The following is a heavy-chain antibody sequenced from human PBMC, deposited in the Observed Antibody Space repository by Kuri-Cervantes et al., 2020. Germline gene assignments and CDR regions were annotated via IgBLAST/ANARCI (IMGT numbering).Heavy chain of an antibody. Sequence: GESLKISCAASGFTFSSYAMHWVRQAPGKGLECLAVISYDGSNKFYADSVRGRFAISRDNAKNSLYLQMNSLRAEDTAVYYCASDDYGGNSGLCWGQGTLVTVSS. CDR2: ISYDGSNK. J-gene: IGHJ4*02. D-gene: IGHD4-23*01. V-gene: IGHV3-30*09. CDR3: ASDDYGGNSGLC. CDR1: GFTFSSYA.